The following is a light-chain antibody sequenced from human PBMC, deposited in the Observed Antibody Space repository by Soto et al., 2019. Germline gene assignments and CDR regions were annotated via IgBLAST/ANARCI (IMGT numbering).Light chain of an antibody. CDR1: TSNIVSHT. Sequence: QSVLTQPPSASGTPGQRATISCSGSTSNIVSHTVNWYQHLPGTAPKLLITTNNQRPAGVPDRFSGYKSGSSASLVISGLQSEDEADYYCATWDDSLKGVFGSGTKLTVL. V-gene: IGLV1-44*01. CDR3: ATWDDSLKGV. J-gene: IGLJ1*01. CDR2: TNN.